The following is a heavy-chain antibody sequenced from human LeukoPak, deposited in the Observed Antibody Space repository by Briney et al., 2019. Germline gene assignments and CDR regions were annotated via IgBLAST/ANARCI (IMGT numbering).Heavy chain of an antibody. V-gene: IGHV3-30-3*01. Sequence: GRSLRLSCAASRFTFSSHAMDWVRQAPGKGLEWVAGISFDGSSKYYADSVKGRFTISRDNSRKTVHLQMNSLRIEDTAVYYCASLMSIAAQGPLTCWGQGTLATVSS. D-gene: IGHD2-21*01. J-gene: IGHJ4*02. CDR1: RFTFSSHA. CDR3: ASLMSIAAQGPLTC. CDR2: ISFDGSSK.